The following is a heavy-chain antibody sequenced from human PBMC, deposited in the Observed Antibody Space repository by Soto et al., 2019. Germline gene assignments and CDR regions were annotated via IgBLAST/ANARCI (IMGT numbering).Heavy chain of an antibody. CDR2: IYSGGST. Sequence: HPGGSLRLSCAASGFTVSSNYMSWVRQAPGKGLEWVSVIYSGGSTYYADSVKGRFTISRDNSKNTLYLQMNSLRAEDTAVYYCARAHVYFFHYWGRGTLVTVSS. CDR1: GFTVSSNY. J-gene: IGHJ4*02. V-gene: IGHV3-53*01. CDR3: ARAHVYFFHY.